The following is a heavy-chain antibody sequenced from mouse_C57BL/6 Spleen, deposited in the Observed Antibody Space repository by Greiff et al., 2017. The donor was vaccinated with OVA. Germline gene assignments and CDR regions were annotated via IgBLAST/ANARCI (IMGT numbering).Heavy chain of an antibody. V-gene: IGHV1-18*01. Sequence: VQLKESGPELVKPGASVKIPCKASGYTFTDYNMDWVKQSHGKSLEWIGDINPNNGGTIYNQKFKGKATLTVDKSSSTAYMELRSLTSEDTAVYYCARGDGSSYYAMDYWGQGTSVTVSS. CDR1: GYTFTDYN. CDR3: ARGDGSSYYAMDY. D-gene: IGHD1-1*01. J-gene: IGHJ4*01. CDR2: INPNNGGT.